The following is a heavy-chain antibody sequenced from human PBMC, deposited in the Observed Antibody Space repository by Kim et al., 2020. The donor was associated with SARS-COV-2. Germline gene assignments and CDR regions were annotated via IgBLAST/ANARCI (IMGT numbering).Heavy chain of an antibody. CDR2: IYYSGST. CDR1: GGSISGSAYY. V-gene: IGHV4-39*01. Sequence: SATLSLTCTVSGGSISGSAYYWGWIRQPPGEGLEWIGSIYYSGSTYYNPSLKGRVTISVDTSKNQFSLKLSSVTAADTANYYCARSQGQCNNTSCYFFVYWGQGALVTVSS. CDR3: ARSQGQCNNTSCYFFVY. J-gene: IGHJ4*02. D-gene: IGHD2-2*01.